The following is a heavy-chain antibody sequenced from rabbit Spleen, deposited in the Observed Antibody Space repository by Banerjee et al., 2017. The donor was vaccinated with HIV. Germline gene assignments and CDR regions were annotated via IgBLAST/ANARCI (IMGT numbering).Heavy chain of an antibody. Sequence: YYMCWVRQAPGEGLEWIACIYTANSKTYYANWAKGRFTISKTSSTTVTLQMTSLTVADTATYFCARDTSSSFSSYGMDLWGPGTLVTVS. J-gene: IGHJ6*01. CDR3: ARDTSSSFSSYGMDL. D-gene: IGHD1-1*01. CDR2: IYTANSKT. CDR1: YY. V-gene: IGHV1S40*01.